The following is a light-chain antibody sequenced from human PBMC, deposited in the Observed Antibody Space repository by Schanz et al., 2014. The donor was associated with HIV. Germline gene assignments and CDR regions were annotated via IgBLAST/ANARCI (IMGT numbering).Light chain of an antibody. CDR3: QQYDNLPFT. Sequence: DIVMTQSPSSLSVYVGDRVTFTCRASQDISKYLNWYQQKPGKAPKLLISDAANLETGVPSRFSGSGSGIQFSFHISRLEHEDFETYYCQQYDNLPFTFGPGTKVDIK. J-gene: IGKJ3*01. V-gene: IGKV1-33*01. CDR2: DAA. CDR1: QDISKY.